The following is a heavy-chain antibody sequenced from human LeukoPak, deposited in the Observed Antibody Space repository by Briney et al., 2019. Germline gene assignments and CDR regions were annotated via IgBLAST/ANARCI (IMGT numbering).Heavy chain of an antibody. J-gene: IGHJ4*02. D-gene: IGHD5-18*01. CDR2: IYYSGST. CDR1: GGSISSYY. Sequence: SETLSLTCTVSGGSISSYYWSWIRQPPGKGLEWIGYIYYSGSTNYNPSLKSRVTISVDTSKNQFSLKLSSVTAADTAVYYCARGEGTQLWLRFDYWGQGTLVTVSS. V-gene: IGHV4-59*12. CDR3: ARGEGTQLWLRFDY.